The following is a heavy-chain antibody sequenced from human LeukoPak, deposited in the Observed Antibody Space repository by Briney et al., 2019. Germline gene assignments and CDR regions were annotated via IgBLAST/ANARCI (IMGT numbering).Heavy chain of an antibody. D-gene: IGHD3-10*01. CDR3: ARVLRPMASQYYFDY. J-gene: IGHJ4*02. CDR1: GASINTYY. V-gene: IGHV4-59*01. CDR2: IYYSGTA. Sequence: PSETLSLTCTVSGASINTYYWSWIRQPPGKGLEWIGYIYYSGTASYNPSLKTRVTISIDTSKNQFSLKLSSVTAADTAVYYCARVLRPMASQYYFDYWGQGTLVTVSS.